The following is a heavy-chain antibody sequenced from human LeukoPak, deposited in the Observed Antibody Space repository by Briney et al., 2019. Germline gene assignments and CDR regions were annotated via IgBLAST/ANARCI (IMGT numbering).Heavy chain of an antibody. CDR1: GGSISSGGYY. J-gene: IGHJ5*02. V-gene: IGHV4-31*03. CDR3: ARGKNPRFFGWFGP. CDR2: IYYSGST. D-gene: IGHD3-3*01. Sequence: PSQTLSLTCTVSGGSISSGGYYWSWIRQHPGKGLEWVGYIYYSGSTYYNPSLKSRVTISVDTSKNQFSLKLSSVTAADTAVYNCARGKNPRFFGWFGPWGQGTLVTVSS.